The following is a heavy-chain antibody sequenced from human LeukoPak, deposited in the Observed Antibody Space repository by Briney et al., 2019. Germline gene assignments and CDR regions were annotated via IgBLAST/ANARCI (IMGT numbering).Heavy chain of an antibody. J-gene: IGHJ4*02. V-gene: IGHV3-7*01. CDR1: GFTFSSYS. CDR3: ATRNIFEY. Sequence: PGGSLRLSCAASGFTFSSYSMNWVRQAPGKGLEWVATIKYDGSEKAYVDSVEGRFTISRDNSKDSLFLQMDSLRAEDTAVYYCATRNIFEYWGQGTLVTVSS. CDR2: IKYDGSEK.